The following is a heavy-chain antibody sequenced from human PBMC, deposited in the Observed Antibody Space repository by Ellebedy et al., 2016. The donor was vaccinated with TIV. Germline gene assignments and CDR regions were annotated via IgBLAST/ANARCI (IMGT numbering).Heavy chain of an antibody. D-gene: IGHD5-12*01. CDR2: VDTSGGT. CDR3: ARGQGRRKATDY. J-gene: IGHJ4*02. CDR1: GASISNYY. Sequence: SETLSLTXTLSGASISNYYWSWFRQPAGKGLEWIGRVDTSGGTNYNPSLKSRVTISVDTSKNQFSLKLRSVTAADTAVYYCARGQGRRKATDYWGQGTLVTVSS. V-gene: IGHV4-4*07.